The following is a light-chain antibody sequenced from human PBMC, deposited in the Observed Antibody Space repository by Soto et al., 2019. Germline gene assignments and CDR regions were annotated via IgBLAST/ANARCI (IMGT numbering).Light chain of an antibody. CDR2: DVS. CDR1: QTVERW. Sequence: DIQMTQSPSTLSASVGDRVTITCRASQTVERWLAWYQQKPGKAPNLLISDVSSLERGVPSRFSGSGSATDFTLTISNLQSEDFATYFCQQSYSTPLTFGGGTKVDI. CDR3: QQSYSTPLT. J-gene: IGKJ4*01. V-gene: IGKV1-5*01.